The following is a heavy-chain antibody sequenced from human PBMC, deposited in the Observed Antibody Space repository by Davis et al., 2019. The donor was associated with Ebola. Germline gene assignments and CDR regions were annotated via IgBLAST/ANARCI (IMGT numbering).Heavy chain of an antibody. CDR3: ARHGGADSASEIYFPYYFAY. CDR2: IYPDDSDT. V-gene: IGHV5-51*01. Sequence: GESLKISCKGSGYSFTSYWIAWVRQMPGKGLDWVGIIYPDDSDTRYSPSFQGQVTMAADRSTDTAYLQWTTLKASDTAIYYCARHGGADSASEIYFPYYFAYWGQGTQVTVSS. J-gene: IGHJ4*02. D-gene: IGHD3-10*01. CDR1: GYSFTSYW.